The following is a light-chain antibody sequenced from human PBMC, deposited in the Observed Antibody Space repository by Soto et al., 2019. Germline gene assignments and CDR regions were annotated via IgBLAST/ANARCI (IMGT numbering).Light chain of an antibody. J-gene: IGLJ3*02. CDR3: AALDDSLNGWV. CDR1: RSNIGSNT. V-gene: IGLV1-44*01. CDR2: SNN. Sequence: QSVLTQPPSASGTPGQKIAISCSGSRSNIGSNTVNWYQHLPGTAPKLLIYSNNHRPSGVPVRFSGSRSGTSASLAISGLQSDDESSYYCAALDDSLNGWVFGGGTKLTVL.